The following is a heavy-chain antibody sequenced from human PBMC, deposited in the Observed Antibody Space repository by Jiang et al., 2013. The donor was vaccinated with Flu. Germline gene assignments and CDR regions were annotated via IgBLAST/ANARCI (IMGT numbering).Heavy chain of an antibody. CDR3: AKDETSKSMIFFNAMDV. J-gene: IGHJ6*02. D-gene: IGHD3/OR15-3a*01. CDR2: ITWNSANM. Sequence: VQLLESGGGLAQPGRSLRLSCAASGFTFAGYSMHWVRQAPGKGLEWVSGITWNSANMAYADSVKGRFTISRDNAKNSLYLQMNSLRTEDTALYYCAKDETSKSMIFFNAMDVWGHGPRSPSP. CDR1: GFTFAGYS. V-gene: IGHV3-9*01.